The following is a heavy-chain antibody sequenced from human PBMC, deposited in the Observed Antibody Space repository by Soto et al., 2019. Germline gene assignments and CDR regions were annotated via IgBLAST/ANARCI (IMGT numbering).Heavy chain of an antibody. CDR1: GYTFTGYY. J-gene: IGHJ6*02. CDR3: ARVRRYSGYDAYGMDV. CDR2: INPHSGGT. V-gene: IGHV1-2*04. D-gene: IGHD5-12*01. Sequence: QVQLVQSGAEVKKPGASVKVSCKASGYTFTGYYMHWVRQAPGQGLEWMGWINPHSGGTNYPQKFQGWVTMTSDTSLSTAYMEPRGLTSDDTAVYYCARVRRYSGYDAYGMDVWGQGTTVTVSS.